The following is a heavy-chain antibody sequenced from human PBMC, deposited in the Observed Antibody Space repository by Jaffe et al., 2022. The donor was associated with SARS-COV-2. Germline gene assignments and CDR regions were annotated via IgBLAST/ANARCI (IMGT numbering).Heavy chain of an antibody. CDR1: GFTFSSYS. CDR2: ISSSSSTI. V-gene: IGHV3-48*02. Sequence: EVQLVESGGGLVQPGGSLRLSCAASGFTFSSYSMNWVRQAPGKGLEWVSYISSSSSTIYYADSVKGRFTISRDNAKNSLYLQMNSLRDEDTAVYYCARDISRIHNWNDEGNYYYGMDVWGQGTTVTVSS. J-gene: IGHJ6*02. D-gene: IGHD1-20*01. CDR3: ARDISRIHNWNDEGNYYYGMDV.